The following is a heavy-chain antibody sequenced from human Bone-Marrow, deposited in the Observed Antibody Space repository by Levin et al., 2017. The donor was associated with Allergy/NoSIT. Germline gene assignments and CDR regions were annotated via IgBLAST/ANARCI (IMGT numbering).Heavy chain of an antibody. V-gene: IGHV4-31*03. Sequence: SETLSLTCTVSGGSISSGGYYWSWIRQHPGKGLEWIGYIYYSGSTYYNPSLKSRVTISVDTSKNQFSLKLSSVTAADTAVYYCARTSPVIGYDYSHTTEFDYWGQGTLVTVSS. D-gene: IGHD3-16*01. J-gene: IGHJ4*02. CDR1: GGSISSGGYY. CDR2: IYYSGST. CDR3: ARTSPVIGYDYSHTTEFDY.